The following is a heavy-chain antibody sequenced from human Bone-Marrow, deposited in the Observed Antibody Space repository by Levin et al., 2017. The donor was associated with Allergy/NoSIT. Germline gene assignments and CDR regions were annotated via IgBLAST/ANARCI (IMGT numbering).Heavy chain of an antibody. V-gene: IGHV3-30-3*01. D-gene: IGHD2-8*02. J-gene: IGHJ4*02. CDR3: ARGALVPVVYPDY. CDR1: GFTFSSYS. CDR2: ISYDGGND. Sequence: GGSLRLSCAASGFTFSSYSMHWVRQAPGKGPEWVALISYDGGNDNYADSVKGRFTISRDNYKKTQHQQMNSQREEDTAVYFWARGALVPVVYPDYWGQGTLVTVAS.